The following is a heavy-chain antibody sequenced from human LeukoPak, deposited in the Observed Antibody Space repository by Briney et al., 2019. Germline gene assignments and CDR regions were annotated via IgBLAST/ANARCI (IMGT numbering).Heavy chain of an antibody. V-gene: IGHV3-33*03. CDR3: ASGDTTGYSGDAFNI. CDR2: IWYDGSDK. D-gene: IGHD3-22*01. CDR1: GLTFSRYG. Sequence: GRSLRLSCVASGLTFSRYGMHWVRQAPGKGLEWVAIIWYDGSDKYYADSVKGRFTISRDTSKNTLYLQMDSLRAEDTAVYYCASGDTTGYSGDAFNIWGQGTMVTVSS. J-gene: IGHJ3*02.